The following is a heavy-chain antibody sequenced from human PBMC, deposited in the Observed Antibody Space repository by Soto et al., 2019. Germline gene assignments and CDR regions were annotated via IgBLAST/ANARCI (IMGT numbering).Heavy chain of an antibody. D-gene: IGHD3-10*01. Sequence: QLQLQESGPGLVRPSGTLSLTCAVSGGFTSTNNWLSLVRQPPGKVLEWIGDAYHSGSTEYNPSLKSRVSISVDKSKNQLSLKLTSATAAATAVYYCARSPPSSYYGGSGTFDYWGQGTLVTVSS. V-gene: IGHV4-4*02. CDR1: GGFTSTNNW. CDR3: ARSPPSSYYGGSGTFDY. CDR2: AYHSGST. J-gene: IGHJ4*02.